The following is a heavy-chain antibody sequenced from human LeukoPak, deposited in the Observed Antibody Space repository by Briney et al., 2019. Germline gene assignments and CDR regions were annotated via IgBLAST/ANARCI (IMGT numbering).Heavy chain of an antibody. Sequence: SSETLSLTCTVSGGSISSSSYYWGWIRQPPGKGLEWIGSIYYSGSTYYNPSLKSRVTISVDTSKNQFSLKLSSVTAADTAVYYCARGPVAVASVWFDPWGQGTLVTVSS. CDR1: GGSISSSSYY. V-gene: IGHV4-39*01. D-gene: IGHD6-19*01. CDR3: ARGPVAVASVWFDP. J-gene: IGHJ5*02. CDR2: IYYSGST.